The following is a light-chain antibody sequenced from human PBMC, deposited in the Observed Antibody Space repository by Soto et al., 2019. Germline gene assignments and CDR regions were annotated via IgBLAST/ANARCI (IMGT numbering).Light chain of an antibody. CDR1: QSVSGC. V-gene: IGKV1-5*03. CDR2: KAS. Sequence: IHMTQAPSTLSASVGDTVTVTCRASQSVSGCLAWYQQKPGEAPKLLIYKASTLTSGVPSRFSGSGSGTDFTLTISSLQPDDFATYYCHHYHSYPGAFGQGTKVDIK. J-gene: IGKJ1*01. CDR3: HHYHSYPGA.